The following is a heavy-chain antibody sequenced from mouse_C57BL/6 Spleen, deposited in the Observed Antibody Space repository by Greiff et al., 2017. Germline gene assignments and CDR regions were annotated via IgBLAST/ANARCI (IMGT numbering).Heavy chain of an antibody. J-gene: IGHJ2*01. CDR1: GFTFSSYG. CDR3: ARHQNYYGSSPHFDY. V-gene: IGHV5-6*01. Sequence: EVHLVESGGDLVKPGGSLTLSCAASGFTFSSYGMSWVRQTPDKRLEWVATISSGGSYTYYPDSVKGRFTISRDNAKNTLYLQMSSLKSDDAAMYYCARHQNYYGSSPHFDYWGQGTTLTVSS. CDR2: ISSGGSYT. D-gene: IGHD1-1*01.